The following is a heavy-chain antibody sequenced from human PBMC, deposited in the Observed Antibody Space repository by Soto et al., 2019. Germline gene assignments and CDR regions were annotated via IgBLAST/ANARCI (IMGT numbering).Heavy chain of an antibody. CDR1: GYYMTSGGYY. D-gene: IGHD2-2*01. Sequence: QMQLQESGPELVKPSQTLSLICTVSGYYMTSGGYYWIWIRNLPGKGLEWIGYIYYSGGTQFNPSLKRRVSMSVDTSKNQFSLRLSSVTAADTAVYYCATLLGSHQHYYFGIDVGGQGTTVTVSS. CDR3: ATLLGSHQHYYFGIDV. CDR2: IYYSGGT. J-gene: IGHJ6*02. V-gene: IGHV4-31*03.